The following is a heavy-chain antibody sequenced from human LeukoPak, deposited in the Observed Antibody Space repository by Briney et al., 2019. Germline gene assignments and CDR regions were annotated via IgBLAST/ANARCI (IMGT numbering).Heavy chain of an antibody. CDR1: GYTFTDSF. CDR2: MNANSGVT. V-gene: IGHV1-2*06. CDR3: ARDLSSTSNWEFDY. J-gene: IGHJ4*02. D-gene: IGHD7-27*01. Sequence: ASVKVSCKASGYTFTDSFIHWVRQAPGQGPEWMGRMNANSGVTTYAQTLQDRVTMTRDTSISTAYMELSRLTSDDTALYYCARDLSSTSNWEFDYWGQGTLVTVSS.